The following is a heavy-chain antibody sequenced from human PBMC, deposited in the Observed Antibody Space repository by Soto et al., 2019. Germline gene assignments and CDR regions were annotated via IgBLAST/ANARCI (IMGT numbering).Heavy chain of an antibody. Sequence: EVQLVESGGGLVKPGGSLRLSCAASGFTFSSYSMNWVRQAPGQGLEWVSSISSSSSYIHYADSVKGRFTISRDNAKNSLYLPMNSLSAEDTAVYYCARDEAGYSSAWTIDYWGQGTLVTVSS. D-gene: IGHD6-19*01. CDR3: ARDEAGYSSAWTIDY. J-gene: IGHJ4*02. CDR1: GFTFSSYS. V-gene: IGHV3-21*01. CDR2: ISSSSSYI.